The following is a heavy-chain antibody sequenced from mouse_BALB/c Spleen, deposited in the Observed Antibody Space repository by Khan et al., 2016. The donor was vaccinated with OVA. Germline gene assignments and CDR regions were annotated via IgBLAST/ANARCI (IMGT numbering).Heavy chain of an antibody. V-gene: IGHV2-2*02. Sequence: QVQLQQSGPGLVPPSQSLSITCTISGFSLTTYGVHWVRQSPGKGLEWLGVIWSGGSTDYNAAFISRLSISKDNSKSQVFFKMNSLQANDTAIYYCARNYDHDEGLAYWGQGTLVTVSA. CDR1: GFSLTTYG. J-gene: IGHJ3*01. D-gene: IGHD2-4*01. CDR3: ARNYDHDEGLAY. CDR2: IWSGGST.